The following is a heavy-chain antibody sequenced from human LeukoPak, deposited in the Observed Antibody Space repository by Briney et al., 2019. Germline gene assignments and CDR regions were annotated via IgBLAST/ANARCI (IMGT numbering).Heavy chain of an antibody. CDR3: AREPAASSSGWYGGFDY. CDR2: INPNSGGT. D-gene: IGHD6-19*01. V-gene: IGHV1-2*02. CDR1: GYTFTGYY. J-gene: IGHJ4*02. Sequence: GASVKVSCKASGYTFTGYYMHWVRQAPGQGLEWMGWINPNSGGTNYAQKFQGRVTMTRDTSISTAYMELSRLRSDDTAVYYCAREPAASSSGWYGGFDYWGQGTLVTVSS.